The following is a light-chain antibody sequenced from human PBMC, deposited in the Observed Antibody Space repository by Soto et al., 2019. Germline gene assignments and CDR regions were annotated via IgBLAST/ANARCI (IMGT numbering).Light chain of an antibody. V-gene: IGKV3-20*01. Sequence: EIVLTQSPATLSSFPGERATLSCRASQSVSSSYLAWYQQKPGQAPRLLVFGASSRATGVPDRFSGSGSGTDFTLTISGLEPEDFALYYCQQYHNSPLTFGQGTKVDIK. CDR1: QSVSSSY. J-gene: IGKJ1*01. CDR3: QQYHNSPLT. CDR2: GAS.